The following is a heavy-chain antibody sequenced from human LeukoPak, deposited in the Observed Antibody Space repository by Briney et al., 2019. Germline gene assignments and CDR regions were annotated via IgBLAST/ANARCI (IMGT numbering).Heavy chain of an antibody. CDR2: ILYWGST. CDR3: ARVGGGITDKDYYYYGMDV. J-gene: IGHJ6*02. D-gene: IGHD1-20*01. Sequence: SQTLSLTCSLSGGSINMYYCRWVRQPPRKGREWIGQILYWGSTNYNPYLKSQVYILVDTSKNQFSLKLRSVTAADTALYYCARVGGGITDKDYYYYGMDVWGQGTTVIVSS. V-gene: IGHV4-59*01. CDR1: GGSINMYY.